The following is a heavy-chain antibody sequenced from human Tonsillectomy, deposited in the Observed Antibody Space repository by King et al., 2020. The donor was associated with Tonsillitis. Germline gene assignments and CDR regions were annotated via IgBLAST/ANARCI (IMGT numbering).Heavy chain of an antibody. Sequence: VQLQQWGARLLKPSETLSLTCAVYGGSFSGYYWSWIRQPPGKGLEWIGEINHGGSTNYNPSLKSRVTISVDTSKSQFSLKLNSVTAADTAVYYCARAFSVTRLDWGRGTLVTVSS. V-gene: IGHV4-34*01. CDR1: GGSFSGYY. J-gene: IGHJ4*02. CDR3: ARAFSVTRLD. CDR2: INHGGST. D-gene: IGHD4-17*01.